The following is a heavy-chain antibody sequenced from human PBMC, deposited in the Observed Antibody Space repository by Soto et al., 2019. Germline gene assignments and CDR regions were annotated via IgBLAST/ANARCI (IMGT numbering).Heavy chain of an antibody. J-gene: IGHJ4*02. CDR1: GGTFSSYA. Sequence: QVQLVQSGAEVKKPGSSVKVSCKASGGTFSSYAISWVRQAPGQGLEWMGGIIPIFGTANYAQKFQGRVTITADESTSTAYMELIRLRSEATAVYYCATGGYDSSGAGSFDYWGQGTLVTVSS. CDR3: ATGGYDSSGAGSFDY. D-gene: IGHD3-22*01. CDR2: IIPIFGTA. V-gene: IGHV1-69*01.